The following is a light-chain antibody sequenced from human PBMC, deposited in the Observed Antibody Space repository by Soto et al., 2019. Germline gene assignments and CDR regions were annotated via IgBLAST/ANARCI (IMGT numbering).Light chain of an antibody. Sequence: QSVLTQPASVSGSPGQSITISCTGTSSDVGGYNYVSWYQQHPGKAPKLMIYEVSNRPSGVSNRFSGSKSGNTASLTISGLQPEDEADYYCSSYTSSSINYVFGPGTKLTVL. CDR3: SSYTSSSINYV. J-gene: IGLJ1*01. CDR1: SSDVGGYNY. V-gene: IGLV2-14*01. CDR2: EVS.